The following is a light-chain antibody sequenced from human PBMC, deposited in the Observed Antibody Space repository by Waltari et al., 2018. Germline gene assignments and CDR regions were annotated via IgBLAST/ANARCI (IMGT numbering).Light chain of an antibody. Sequence: EIVLTQSPVTLSLSPGERATLSCRAIQTVRTTYLAWYQQKPGQSPTLLIYGASSRATGIPDRFSGSGSGTDFSLTISSLEPEDFAVYYCQQYDISPLTFGGGTKVEIK. J-gene: IGKJ4*01. CDR3: QQYDISPLT. V-gene: IGKV3-20*01. CDR1: QTVRTTY. CDR2: GAS.